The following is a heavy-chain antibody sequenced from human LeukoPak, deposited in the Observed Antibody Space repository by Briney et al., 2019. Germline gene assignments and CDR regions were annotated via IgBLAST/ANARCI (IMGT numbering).Heavy chain of an antibody. J-gene: IGHJ4*02. V-gene: IGHV3-30*19. CDR3: AKNHKAVTVSGVPSQGY. Sequence: GGSLRLSCAASGFTFSDFGMHWVRQAPGKGLEWVAFIAYDGSKKYYAESVKGRFTISRDDSRNTLYLQMSGLKTEDTAVYYCAKNHKAVTVSGVPSQGYWGQGTLVTVSS. D-gene: IGHD3-3*01. CDR2: IAYDGSKK. CDR1: GFTFSDFG.